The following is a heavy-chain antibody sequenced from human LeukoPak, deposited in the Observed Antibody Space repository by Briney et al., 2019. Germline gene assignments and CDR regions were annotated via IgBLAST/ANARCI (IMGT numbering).Heavy chain of an antibody. V-gene: IGHV4-39*01. Sequence: PSETLSLTCTVSGGSISSSTYYWGWIRQPPGKELEWIGNIYNSGNTYYSPSLKSRVTISVDPSKNQFSLKLTSVTAADTAVYYCARRGASSNWFDPWGQGTLVTVSS. CDR3: ARRGASSNWFDP. CDR1: GGSISSSTYY. J-gene: IGHJ5*02. CDR2: IYNSGNT. D-gene: IGHD1-26*01.